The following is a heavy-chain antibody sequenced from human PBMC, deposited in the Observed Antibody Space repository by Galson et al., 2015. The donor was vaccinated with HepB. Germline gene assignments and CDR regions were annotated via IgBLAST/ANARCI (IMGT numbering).Heavy chain of an antibody. CDR3: AIVFTVTYTETQ. V-gene: IGHV3-53*01. CDR2: IYSSGST. J-gene: IGHJ4*02. CDR1: GLTVGSSY. Sequence: SLRLSCAASGLTVGSSYMSWVRQAPGKGLEWVSVIYSSGSTFYADSVEGRFTMSRDSSKNTLYLQMSNLRAEDTAVYYCAIVFTVTYTETQWGRGTLVTVSS. D-gene: IGHD3-16*01.